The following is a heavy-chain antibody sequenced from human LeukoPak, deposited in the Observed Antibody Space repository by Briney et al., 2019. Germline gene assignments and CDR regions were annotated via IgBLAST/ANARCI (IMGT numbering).Heavy chain of an antibody. D-gene: IGHD6-13*01. CDR1: GGSISSGAYY. J-gene: IGHJ4*02. CDR3: ASEGIAAAGTFDY. CDR2: IYTSGST. Sequence: PLQTLSLTCTVSGGSISSGAYYWSWIRQSAGKGLEWIGRIYTSGSTNYNPSLKSRVTISVDPSKNQFSLKLTSVTAADTAVYYCASEGIAAAGTFDYWGQGTLVTVSS. V-gene: IGHV4-61*02.